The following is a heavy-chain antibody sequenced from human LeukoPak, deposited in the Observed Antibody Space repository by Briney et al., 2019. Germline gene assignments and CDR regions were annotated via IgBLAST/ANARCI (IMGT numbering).Heavy chain of an antibody. Sequence: GGSLRLSCAVSGFTFSDYYMSWIRQAPGKGLEWVSSISRSSTYTNYADSVKGRFTISRDNAKNSLYLQMNSLRDEDTAVYYCARKITSYYFDYWGQGTLVTVSS. J-gene: IGHJ4*02. CDR3: ARKITSYYFDY. V-gene: IGHV3-11*06. CDR1: GFTFSDYY. CDR2: ISRSSTYT.